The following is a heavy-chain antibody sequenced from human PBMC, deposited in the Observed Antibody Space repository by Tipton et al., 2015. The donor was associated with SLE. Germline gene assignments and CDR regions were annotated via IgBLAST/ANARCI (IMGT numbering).Heavy chain of an antibody. CDR3: ARHDYDTYYFDH. Sequence: TLSLTCAVYGGSFSGYYWSWIRQPPGKGLEWIGSICYSGDTYYSPSLKSRVTISIDTSKNQFSLKLSSATAADTALYYCARHDYDTYYFDHWGQGSLVTVSS. CDR1: GGSFSGYY. D-gene: IGHD3-16*01. CDR2: ICYSGDT. J-gene: IGHJ4*02. V-gene: IGHV4-34*01.